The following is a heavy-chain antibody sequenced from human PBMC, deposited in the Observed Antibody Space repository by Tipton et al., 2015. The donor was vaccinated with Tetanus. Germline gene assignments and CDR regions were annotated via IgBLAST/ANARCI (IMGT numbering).Heavy chain of an antibody. CDR2: ISPFHENV. V-gene: IGHV1-18*01. CDR3: ARGRGLGPHEYFEH. D-gene: IGHD3/OR15-3a*01. Sequence: QVQLVQSGAEVKKPGASVKVSCKASGYTFTHYGVNWVRQAPGQGLEWMGWISPFHENVNYAEKFRGRLTMTTDRSTGTVSMDLRSLKSDDTAIYYCARGRGLGPHEYFEHWGQGTLVTVSS. J-gene: IGHJ5*02. CDR1: GYTFTHYG.